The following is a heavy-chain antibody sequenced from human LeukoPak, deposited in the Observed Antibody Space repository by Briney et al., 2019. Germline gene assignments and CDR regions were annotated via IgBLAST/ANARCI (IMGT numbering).Heavy chain of an antibody. CDR2: ISSSSSTI. V-gene: IGHV3-48*04. Sequence: GGSLRLSCAASGFTFSSYSMNWVRQAPGKGLEWVSYISSSSSTIYYADSVKGRFTIPRNNAKNSLYLQMNSLRAEDTAVYYCARAGFGGDYYYYYYMDVWGKGTTVTVS. D-gene: IGHD3-10*01. CDR1: GFTFSSYS. J-gene: IGHJ6*03. CDR3: ARAGFGGDYYYYYYMDV.